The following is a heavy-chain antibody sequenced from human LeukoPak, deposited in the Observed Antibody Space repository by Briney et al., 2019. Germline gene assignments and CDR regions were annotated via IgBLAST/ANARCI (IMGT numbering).Heavy chain of an antibody. CDR2: TTGSSRST. CDR1: GFIFSTYA. V-gene: IGHV3-23*01. Sequence: GGSLRLSCAASGFIFSTYAMTWVRQAPGKGLEWVSATTGSSRSTYYADSVKGRFTISRDNSKNTLYLQMNSLRAEDTAIYYCAKIFDSSGYYFFDYWGQGTLVTVSS. CDR3: AKIFDSSGYYFFDY. J-gene: IGHJ4*02. D-gene: IGHD3-22*01.